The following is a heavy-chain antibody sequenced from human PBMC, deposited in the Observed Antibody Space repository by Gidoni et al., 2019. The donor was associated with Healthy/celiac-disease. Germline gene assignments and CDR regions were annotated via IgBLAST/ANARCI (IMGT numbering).Heavy chain of an antibody. CDR2: INHSGST. V-gene: IGHV4-34*01. J-gene: IGHJ3*02. D-gene: IGHD2-2*01. CDR3: ARGGDCSSTSCVYWDI. CDR1: GGSFSGYY. Sequence: QVQLQQWGAGLLKPSETLSLTCAVYGGSFSGYYWSWIRQPPGKGLEWIGEINHSGSTNYNPSLKSRVTISVDTSKNQFSLKLSSVTAADTAVYYCARGGDCSSTSCVYWDIWGQGTMVTVSS.